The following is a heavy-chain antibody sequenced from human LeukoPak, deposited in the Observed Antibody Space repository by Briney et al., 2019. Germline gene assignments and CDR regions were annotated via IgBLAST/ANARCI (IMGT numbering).Heavy chain of an antibody. J-gene: IGHJ4*02. CDR3: VGGSLGY. CDR1: GYIVITAS. CDR2: ITVASGNT. V-gene: IGHV1-3*01. Sequence: ASVKVSCKTLGYIVITASIYWVRQAPGQRLEWLGWITVASGNTRYSENLQGRVTLTRDTSANTAYIELHNLKFEDTAVYYCVGGSLGYWGQGTLVTVSP.